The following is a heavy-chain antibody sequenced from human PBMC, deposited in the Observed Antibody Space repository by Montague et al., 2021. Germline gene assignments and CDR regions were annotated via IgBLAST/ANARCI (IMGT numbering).Heavy chain of an antibody. CDR3: ARGFPYSTSDNGKDVHAFDI. CDR1: GGSISSDNYY. Sequence: SETLSLTCTVSGGSISSDNYYWAWIRQPPGKGLEWIGSIHYTGSAHYNPSLNSRVTISVDRSKNQFSLKLSSVTAAATAVYYCARGFPYSTSDNGKDVHAFDIWGQGTMVTVSS. J-gene: IGHJ3*02. CDR2: IHYTGSA. D-gene: IGHD6-6*01. V-gene: IGHV4-39*07.